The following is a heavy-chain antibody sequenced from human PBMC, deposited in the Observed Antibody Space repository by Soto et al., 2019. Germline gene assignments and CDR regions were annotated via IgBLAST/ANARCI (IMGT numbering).Heavy chain of an antibody. CDR2: IKSKTDGGTT. J-gene: IGHJ4*02. D-gene: IGHD5-18*01. CDR3: TRRDTAMVKWVY. V-gene: IGHV3-15*07. Sequence: EVQLVESGGGLVKPGGSLRLSCAASGFTFRNAWMNWVRQAPGKGLEWVGRIKSKTDGGTTDYAAPVKGRFTISRDDSKNTLYLQMNSLKTEDTAVYYCTRRDTAMVKWVYWGQGTLVTVSS. CDR1: GFTFRNAW.